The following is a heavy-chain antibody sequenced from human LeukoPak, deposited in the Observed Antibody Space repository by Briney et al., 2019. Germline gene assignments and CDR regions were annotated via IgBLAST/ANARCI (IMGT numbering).Heavy chain of an antibody. CDR1: GYTFTSYG. D-gene: IGHD3-3*01. Sequence: ASVKVSCKASGYTFTSYGISWVRQAPGQGLEWMGWISAYNGNTNYAQKLQGRVTMTTDTSTSTAYMELRSLRSDDTAVCYCARDRPAYYDFWSGYPPFDYWGQGTLVTVSS. V-gene: IGHV1-18*01. J-gene: IGHJ4*02. CDR2: ISAYNGNT. CDR3: ARDRPAYYDFWSGYPPFDY.